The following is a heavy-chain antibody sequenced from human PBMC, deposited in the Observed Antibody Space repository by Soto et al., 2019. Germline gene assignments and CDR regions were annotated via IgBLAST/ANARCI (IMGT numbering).Heavy chain of an antibody. J-gene: IGHJ4*02. D-gene: IGHD1-26*01. CDR3: ARAVSSATYYDCIGY. CDR2: IWYDGSNQ. V-gene: IGHV3-33*01. Sequence: SLGLSCEASGFDISTYGLHWVRQAPGKGLEWLAFIWYDGSNQHYAASVKGRFTISRDNSRNTLYLQMNNLRADDTAVYFCARAVSSATYYDCIGYWGRGTLVTVSS. CDR1: GFDISTYG.